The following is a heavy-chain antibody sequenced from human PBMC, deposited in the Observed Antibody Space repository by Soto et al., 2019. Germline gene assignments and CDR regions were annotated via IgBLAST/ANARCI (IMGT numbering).Heavy chain of an antibody. CDR2: IVPMYRTP. Sequence: AASVKVSCKASGGTFSNYAINWVRQAPGQGLEWMGGIVPMYRTPLYAQKFQGRVTITADEVTSTAYMEVSSLRFDDTALYFCARGPDTAELGPHWGQGXLVTVYS. J-gene: IGHJ4*02. D-gene: IGHD5-18*01. CDR1: GGTFSNYA. V-gene: IGHV1-69*13. CDR3: ARGPDTAELGPH.